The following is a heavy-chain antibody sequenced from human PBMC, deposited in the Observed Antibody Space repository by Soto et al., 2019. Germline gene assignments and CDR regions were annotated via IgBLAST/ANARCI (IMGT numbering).Heavy chain of an antibody. CDR3: AREGWLGELLY. V-gene: IGHV1-18*01. D-gene: IGHD3-10*01. Sequence: VQLVQSGNVVQKPGASVKVSCKTSGYTFSSYGIIWVRQAPGQGLEWMGWISGYNGNADYAQHFQGRVNMTTDTSTTTVFTELRNLRSDDTALYYCAREGWLGELLYWGQGSLVVVS. CDR1: GYTFSSYG. J-gene: IGHJ4*02. CDR2: ISGYNGNA.